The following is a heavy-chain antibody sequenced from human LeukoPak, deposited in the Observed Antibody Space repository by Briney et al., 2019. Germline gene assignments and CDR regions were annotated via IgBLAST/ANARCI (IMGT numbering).Heavy chain of an antibody. Sequence: ASVKVSCKASGYTFTAQYMHWVRQAPGQGLEWMGWINPNNGDTKYAQSFLGRVSMTRDTSTTTAYMELSSLRSDDTAIYFCASYPRSIPTPPFDYWGQGTLVTVSS. D-gene: IGHD2-21*01. CDR2: INPNNGDT. CDR1: GYTFTAQY. CDR3: ASYPRSIPTPPFDY. J-gene: IGHJ4*02. V-gene: IGHV1-2*02.